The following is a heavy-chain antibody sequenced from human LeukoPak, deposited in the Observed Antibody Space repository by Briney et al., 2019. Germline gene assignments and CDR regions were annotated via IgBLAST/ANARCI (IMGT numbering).Heavy chain of an antibody. CDR1: GFTFSTYS. D-gene: IGHD2-21*02. Sequence: GGSLRLSCDPSGFTFSTYSMNWVRQAPGKGPEWVSSISGRGDYIHYADSVKGRFTISRDNAKNSLSLQMNSLRAEDTAVYYCVRDKGMVTAMGYSYYYAMDVWGQGTTVTVSS. CDR3: VRDKGMVTAMGYSYYYAMDV. CDR2: ISGRGDYI. J-gene: IGHJ6*02. V-gene: IGHV3-21*01.